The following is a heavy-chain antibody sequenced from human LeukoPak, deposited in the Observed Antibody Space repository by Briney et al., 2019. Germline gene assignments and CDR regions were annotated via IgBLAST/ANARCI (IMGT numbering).Heavy chain of an antibody. Sequence: SETLSLTCTVSGGSISTSSYYWGWTRQPPGKGLEWIATIYYSGVTYYNASLKSRATISVDTSKNQFSLKLSSVTAADTAVYYCARDHGYYYDSSGFDYWGQGTLVTVSS. CDR3: ARDHGYYYDSSGFDY. J-gene: IGHJ4*02. CDR2: IYYSGVT. CDR1: GGSISTSSYY. V-gene: IGHV4-39*07. D-gene: IGHD3-22*01.